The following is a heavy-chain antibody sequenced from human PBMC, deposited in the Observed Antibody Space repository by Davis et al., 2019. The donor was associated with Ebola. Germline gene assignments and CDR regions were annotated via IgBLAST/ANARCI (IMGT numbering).Heavy chain of an antibody. Sequence: SVKVSCKASGDTFTSYAISWVRQAPGQGLEWMGGIIPLFGTANYAQKFQDRVTITADESTSTSYMELNSLRSDDTAVYYCARGGGGDSSGFQSWFDPWGQGTLVTVSS. J-gene: IGHJ5*02. D-gene: IGHD3-22*01. V-gene: IGHV1-69*13. CDR3: ARGGGGDSSGFQSWFDP. CDR2: IIPLFGTA. CDR1: GDTFTSYA.